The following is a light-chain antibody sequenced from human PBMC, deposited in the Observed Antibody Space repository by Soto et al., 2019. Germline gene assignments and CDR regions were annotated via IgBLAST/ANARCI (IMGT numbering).Light chain of an antibody. CDR2: RND. CDR3: AEWDDSLSGRGI. J-gene: IGLJ2*01. V-gene: IGLV1-47*01. Sequence: QSVLTQPPSASGTPGQRVTISCSGISSNIGNNYVYWYQMLPGTAPKLLIYRNDQRPSGVPDRFSGSRSGTSASLAISGLRSEDEADYYCAEWDDSLSGRGIFGGGTKLTVL. CDR1: SSNIGNNY.